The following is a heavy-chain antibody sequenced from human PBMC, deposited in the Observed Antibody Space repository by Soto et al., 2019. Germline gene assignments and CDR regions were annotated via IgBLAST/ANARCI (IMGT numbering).Heavy chain of an antibody. CDR3: AKTQDIVVVPAAPFDY. CDR1: GFTFSSYA. D-gene: IGHD2-2*01. Sequence: EVQLLESGGGLVQPGGSLRLSCAASGFTFSSYAMSWVRQAPGKGLEWVSAISGSGGSTYYADSVKGRFTISRDNSKNTLYLQMNSVRAEDTAVYYCAKTQDIVVVPAAPFDYWGQGTLVTVSS. J-gene: IGHJ4*02. CDR2: ISGSGGST. V-gene: IGHV3-23*01.